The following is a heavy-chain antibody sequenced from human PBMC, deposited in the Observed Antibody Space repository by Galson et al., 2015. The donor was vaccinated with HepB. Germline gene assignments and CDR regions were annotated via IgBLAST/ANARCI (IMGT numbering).Heavy chain of an antibody. V-gene: IGHV3-43D*03. CDR2: ISWDGGPT. CDR1: GFTFDDYV. J-gene: IGHJ4*02. CDR3: AKQSSSWEGGFES. D-gene: IGHD6-13*01. Sequence: SLRLSCAASGFTFDDYVMHWVRQAPGKGLEWISLISWDGGPTYYADSVKGRFTVSRDNSQNSLFLQMASLTTDDTALYYCAKQSSSWEGGFESWGQGTLVTVSS.